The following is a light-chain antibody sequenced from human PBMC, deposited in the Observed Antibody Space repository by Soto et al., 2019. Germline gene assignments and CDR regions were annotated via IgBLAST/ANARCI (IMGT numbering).Light chain of an antibody. Sequence: EIVMTQSPATLSVSPGDRATLSCRASQSVSSNLAWYQQKPGQAPRLLIYGASTSATGVPARFSGSGSGTEFTPTISSLQSEDFAVYYCQQYNNWPPITFGQGTRLEIK. J-gene: IGKJ5*01. CDR3: QQYNNWPPIT. V-gene: IGKV3-15*01. CDR2: GAS. CDR1: QSVSSN.